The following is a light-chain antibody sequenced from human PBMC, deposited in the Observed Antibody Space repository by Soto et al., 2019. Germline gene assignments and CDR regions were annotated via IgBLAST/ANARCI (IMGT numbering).Light chain of an antibody. Sequence: QFALTRPRSVSGSPGQSVTISCTGTSSDVGGYNYVSWYQQHPGKAPKLIIYDVNRRPSGVPDRFSGSKSGNTASLTISGLQAEDEADYYCCSYAGSYTYVFGTGTKLPS. CDR1: SSDVGGYNY. CDR2: DVN. CDR3: CSYAGSYTYV. J-gene: IGLJ1*01. V-gene: IGLV2-11*01.